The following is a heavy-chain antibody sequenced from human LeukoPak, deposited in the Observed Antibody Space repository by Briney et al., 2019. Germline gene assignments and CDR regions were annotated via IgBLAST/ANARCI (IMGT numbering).Heavy chain of an antibody. Sequence: SETLSLTCSVSGGSISGDHWNWIRQPPGKGLEWIGYIYYSGSTNYNPSLKSRVTISIDTSKNQFSLKLTSVTAADTAVYYCARRNDFGIWGQGTMVTVSS. J-gene: IGHJ3*02. CDR3: ARRNDFGI. CDR1: GGSISGDH. CDR2: IYYSGST. V-gene: IGHV4-59*08.